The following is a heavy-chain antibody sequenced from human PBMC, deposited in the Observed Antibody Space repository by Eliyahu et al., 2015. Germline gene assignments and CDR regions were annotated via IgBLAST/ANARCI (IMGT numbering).Heavy chain of an antibody. J-gene: IGHJ4*02. V-gene: IGHV5-51*01. CDR2: IYPGDSDT. CDR3: ATQQYTSSWYY. D-gene: IGHD2-2*01. Sequence: VRQMPGKGLEWMGIIYPGDSDTRYSPSFQGQVTISADKSISTAYLQWSSLKASDTAMYYCATQQYTSSWYYWGQGTLVTVPS.